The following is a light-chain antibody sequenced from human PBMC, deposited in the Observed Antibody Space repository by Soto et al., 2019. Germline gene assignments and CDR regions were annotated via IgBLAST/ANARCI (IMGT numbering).Light chain of an antibody. CDR3: QQYDKSPL. Sequence: EIVLTQSPGTLSLSPGERATLSCRASQSVTRSYLAWYQQKPGQAPRLFIYGASNRATGISDRFSGSWSGTDFTLTISRLEPEDFAVYFCQQYDKSPLFGGGNKVEIK. J-gene: IGKJ4*01. CDR1: QSVTRSY. V-gene: IGKV3-20*01. CDR2: GAS.